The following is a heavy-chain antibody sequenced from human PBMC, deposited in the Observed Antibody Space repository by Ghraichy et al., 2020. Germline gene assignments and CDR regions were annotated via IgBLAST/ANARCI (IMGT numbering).Heavy chain of an antibody. CDR3: VGDRSIDFGLDV. Sequence: YIHYVDSVKGRSTISRDNTQSSVYLQMHSLSAEDTAVYYCVGDRSIDFGLDVWGQGTTVTVSS. V-gene: IGHV3-21*06. CDR2: YI. D-gene: IGHD3-3*01. J-gene: IGHJ6*02.